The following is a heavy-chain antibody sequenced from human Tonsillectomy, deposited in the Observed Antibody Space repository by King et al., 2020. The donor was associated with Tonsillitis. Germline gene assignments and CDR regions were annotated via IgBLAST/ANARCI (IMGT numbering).Heavy chain of an antibody. D-gene: IGHD1-26*01. V-gene: IGHV3-30*18. CDR1: GFTFSSYG. CDR2: ISYDGSNK. Sequence: QGQLVQSGGGVVQPGRSLRLSCAASGFTFSSYGMHWVRQAPGKGLEWVAVISYDGSNKYYADSVKGRFTISRDNSKNTLYLQMNSLRAEDTAVYYCAKAPSGELSALDYWGQGTLVTVSS. J-gene: IGHJ4*02. CDR3: AKAPSGELSALDY.